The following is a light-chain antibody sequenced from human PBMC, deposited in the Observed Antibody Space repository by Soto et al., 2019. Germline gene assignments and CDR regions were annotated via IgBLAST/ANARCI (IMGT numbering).Light chain of an antibody. Sequence: QSVLTQPPSASRTPGQRVAISCSGGSSNIGTNPVNWYLHLPGTAPKLLIYSDNQRPSGVPDRFSGSKSGTSASLTISGLQSEDEADYFCSAWDDSIYGPVFGGGTKVTVL. CDR2: SDN. CDR3: SAWDDSIYGPV. CDR1: SSNIGTNP. V-gene: IGLV1-44*01. J-gene: IGLJ2*01.